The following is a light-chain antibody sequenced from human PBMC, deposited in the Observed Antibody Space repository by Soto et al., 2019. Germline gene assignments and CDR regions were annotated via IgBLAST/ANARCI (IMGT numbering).Light chain of an antibody. CDR3: QQYYSTSSIT. CDR1: QSVLYSSNNKNY. CDR2: WAS. V-gene: IGKV4-1*01. J-gene: IGKJ5*01. Sequence: DIVMTQSPDSLAVSLGERATINCKSSQSVLYSSNNKNYLAWYQQKPGQPPKLLIYWASTRESGVPDRFSGSGSGTDFTLTISSLQAEDVAVYHCQQYYSTSSITFGQGTRLEIK.